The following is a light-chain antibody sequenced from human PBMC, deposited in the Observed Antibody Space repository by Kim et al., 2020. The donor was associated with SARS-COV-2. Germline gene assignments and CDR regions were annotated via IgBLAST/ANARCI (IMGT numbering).Light chain of an antibody. V-gene: IGKV1-33*01. J-gene: IGKJ2*03. CDR3: QQYDNVPYS. CDR1: RYISNY. Sequence: SASVGDGVTITYQASRYISNYLNWDQQKPGKAPNLLIHDASKLETGVPSRFSGSGSGTEFTLTITGLRPEDFATYYCQQYDNVPYSFGQGTKLEI. CDR2: DAS.